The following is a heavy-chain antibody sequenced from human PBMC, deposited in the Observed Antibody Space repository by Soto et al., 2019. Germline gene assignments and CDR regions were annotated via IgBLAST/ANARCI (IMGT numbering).Heavy chain of an antibody. D-gene: IGHD6-13*01. Sequence: QLQLQESGPGLVKPSETLSLTCTVSGGSISSSSFHWGWIRQPPGKELVWIGSIYYSGSTYYSPSLMGRDTVSVDTSKNQFSLKLSSVTAKDWAVYYCARRERAAGTDWWFDHWGKGTLVTVSS. CDR1: GGSISSSSFH. V-gene: IGHV4-39*01. CDR3: ARRERAAGTDWWFDH. J-gene: IGHJ5*02. CDR2: IYYSGST.